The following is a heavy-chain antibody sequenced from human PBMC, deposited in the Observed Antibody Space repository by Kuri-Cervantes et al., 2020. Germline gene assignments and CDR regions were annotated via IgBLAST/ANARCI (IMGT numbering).Heavy chain of an antibody. V-gene: IGHV3-7*03. Sequence: GGSLRLSCAASGFTFSSYAMSWVRQAPGKGLEWVANIKQDGSEKYYVDSVKGRFTISRDNAKNSLYLQMNSLRAEDTAVYYCAKYLNSSSWYYFDYWGQGTLVTVSS. CDR2: IKQDGSEK. CDR3: AKYLNSSSWYYFDY. J-gene: IGHJ4*02. CDR1: GFTFSSYA. D-gene: IGHD6-13*01.